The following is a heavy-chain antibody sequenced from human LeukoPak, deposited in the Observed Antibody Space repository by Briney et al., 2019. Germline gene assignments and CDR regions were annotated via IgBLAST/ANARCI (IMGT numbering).Heavy chain of an antibody. CDR1: GGSISSSSYY. Sequence: SETLSLTCTVSGGSISSSSYYWGWIRQPPGKGLEWIGSIYYSGSTYYNPSLKSRVTISVDASKNQFSLKLSSVTAADTAVYYCARVSVGDTVTTIYYFDYWGQGTLVTVSS. J-gene: IGHJ4*02. V-gene: IGHV4-39*07. CDR2: IYYSGST. D-gene: IGHD4-11*01. CDR3: ARVSVGDTVTTIYYFDY.